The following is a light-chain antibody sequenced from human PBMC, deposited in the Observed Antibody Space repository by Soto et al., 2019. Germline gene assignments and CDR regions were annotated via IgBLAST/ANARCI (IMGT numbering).Light chain of an antibody. V-gene: IGKV1-39*01. CDR3: QQSYTTPFT. J-gene: IGKJ3*01. CDR2: EAT. Sequence: DIQMTQSPSSLSASVGDRATITCRASQSIRSYLNWYQQKPAKAPELLIYEATSLQSGVPSRFSGSGSGTDFTLTISSLQPEDFATYYCQQSYTTPFTFGPGTKVDIK. CDR1: QSIRSY.